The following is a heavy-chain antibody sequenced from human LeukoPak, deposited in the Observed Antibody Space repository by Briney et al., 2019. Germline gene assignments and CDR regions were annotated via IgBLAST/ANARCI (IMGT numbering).Heavy chain of an antibody. Sequence: GGSLRLSCAASGFTFSSYGMHWVRQAPGKGLEWVAFIRYDGSNKYYADSVKGRFTISRDNSKNTLYLQMNSLRAEDTAVYYCAKVWYSSGWYYFDYWGQGTLVTVSS. CDR3: AKVWYSSGWYYFDY. V-gene: IGHV3-30*02. CDR2: IRYDGSNK. J-gene: IGHJ4*02. D-gene: IGHD6-19*01. CDR1: GFTFSSYG.